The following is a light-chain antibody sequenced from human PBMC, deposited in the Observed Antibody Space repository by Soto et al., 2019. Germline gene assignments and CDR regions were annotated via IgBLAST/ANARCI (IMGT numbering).Light chain of an antibody. CDR2: WAS. V-gene: IGKV4-1*01. CDR3: QQYYSNPELT. CDR1: QSLLYTSNNKNY. Sequence: DIVMTQSPDSLAVSLGERATINCKSSQSLLYTSNNKNYLAWFQQKPGQPPRLLIYWASTRESGVPDRFSGSGSGTDFTLTISSLQSEDVAVYYCQQYYSNPELTFGGGTKVDNK. J-gene: IGKJ4*01.